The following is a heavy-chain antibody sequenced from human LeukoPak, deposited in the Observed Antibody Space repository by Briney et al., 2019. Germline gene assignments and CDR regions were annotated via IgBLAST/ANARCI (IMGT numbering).Heavy chain of an antibody. CDR2: ISSSSSYI. V-gene: IGHV3-21*01. D-gene: IGHD4-23*01. CDR1: GFTFSSYS. J-gene: IGHJ3*02. CDR3: ARDYGGNLRAFDI. Sequence: GGSLRLSCAASGFTFSSYSMNWVRQAPGKGLEGVSSISSSSSYIYYADSEKGRFTISRDNAKNSLYLQMNSLRAEDTAVYYCARDYGGNLRAFDIWGQGTMVTVSS.